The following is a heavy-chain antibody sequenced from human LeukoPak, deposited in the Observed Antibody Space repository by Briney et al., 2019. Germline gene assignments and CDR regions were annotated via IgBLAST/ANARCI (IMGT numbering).Heavy chain of an antibody. CDR2: ISGSDHST. Sequence: GGSLRLSCAASGFIFSNYAMSWVRQAPGKGLKWVSAISGSDHSTYYADSVKGRFTISRDNSKNTLYLQMNSLRAEDTAVYYCPDAIVGAPADYWGQGTLVTVSS. V-gene: IGHV3-23*01. CDR3: PDAIVGAPADY. J-gene: IGHJ4*02. CDR1: GFIFSNYA. D-gene: IGHD1-26*01.